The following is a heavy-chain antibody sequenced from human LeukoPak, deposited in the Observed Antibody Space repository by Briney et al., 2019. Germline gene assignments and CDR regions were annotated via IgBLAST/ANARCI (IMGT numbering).Heavy chain of an antibody. D-gene: IGHD1-26*01. J-gene: IGHJ4*02. V-gene: IGHV4-59*01. CDR1: GGSITSYY. CDR2: IYYSRST. CDR3: ARWDDKRPL. Sequence: PSETLSLTCTVSGGSITSYYWSWIRQPPGKGLEYIGNIYYSRSTNYNPSLKSRVTISVDTSKNQFSLKLSSVTAADTAVYYCARWDDKRPLWGQGTLVTVSS.